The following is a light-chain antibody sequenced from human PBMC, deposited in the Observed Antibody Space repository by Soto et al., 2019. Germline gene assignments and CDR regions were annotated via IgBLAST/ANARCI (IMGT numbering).Light chain of an antibody. J-gene: IGKJ2*03. V-gene: IGKV3-15*01. CDR3: QQYNNWPPG. Sequence: EIVMTQSPATLSVSPGERATLSCRASQSVSSNLAWYQQKPGQAPRLLIYGASTRATGIPARFSGSGSGTEFTLTISSLQSVDFAVYYCQQYNNWPPGFGQGTKLEIK. CDR2: GAS. CDR1: QSVSSN.